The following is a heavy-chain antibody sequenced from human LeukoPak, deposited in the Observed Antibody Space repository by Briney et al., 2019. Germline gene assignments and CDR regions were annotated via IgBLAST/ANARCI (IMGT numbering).Heavy chain of an antibody. CDR1: GFTFSSYW. D-gene: IGHD1-26*01. V-gene: IGHV3-7*01. J-gene: IGHJ4*02. CDR2: IKQDGSEK. Sequence: GGSLRLSYAASGFTFSSYWMSWVRQAPGKGLEWVANIKQDGSEKYYVDSVKGRFTISRDNAKNSLYLQMNSLRAEDTAVYYCARGGIVGASPIDYWGQGTLVTVSS. CDR3: ARGGIVGASPIDY.